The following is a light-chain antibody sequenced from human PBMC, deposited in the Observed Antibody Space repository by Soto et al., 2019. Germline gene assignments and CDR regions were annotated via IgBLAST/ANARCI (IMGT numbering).Light chain of an antibody. Sequence: EIVMTQSPATLSVSPGERAILSCRASQSVSGKLAWYQQKPGQAPRLLIYDASTRATGIPARFSGSGSGTDFTLTVSRLEPEDFAVFYCQQYAHSPLAFGGGTMV. J-gene: IGKJ4*01. CDR1: QSVSGK. CDR3: QQYAHSPLA. V-gene: IGKV3-15*01. CDR2: DAS.